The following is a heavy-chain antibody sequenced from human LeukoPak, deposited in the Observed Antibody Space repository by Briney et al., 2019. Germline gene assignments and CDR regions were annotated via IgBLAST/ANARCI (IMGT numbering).Heavy chain of an antibody. CDR2: IYHSGST. CDR3: ARDSRYCSGGSCYVHYYYGMDV. CDR1: GGSISSSNW. D-gene: IGHD2-15*01. J-gene: IGHJ6*04. Sequence: SETLSLTCAVSGGSISSSNWWSWVRQPPGKGLEWIGEIYHSGSTNYNPSLKSRVTISVDKSKNQFSLKLSSVTAADTAVYYCARDSRYCSGGSCYVHYYYGMDVWGKGTTVTVSS. V-gene: IGHV4-4*02.